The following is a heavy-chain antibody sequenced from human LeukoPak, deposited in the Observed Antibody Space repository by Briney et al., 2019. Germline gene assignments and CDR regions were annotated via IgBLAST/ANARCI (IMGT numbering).Heavy chain of an antibody. CDR1: GGSLSSYY. Sequence: SETLSLTCTVSGGSLSSYYWSWIRQPPAKGLEWTGYISYSGINNYNPSLKSRVTISVDTSKNHFSLKLTSVTAADTAVYYCARDVRRRDGYNYAEVWGQGTLVTVSS. CDR2: ISYSGIN. D-gene: IGHD5-24*01. CDR3: ARDVRRRDGYNYAEV. V-gene: IGHV4-59*01. J-gene: IGHJ4*02.